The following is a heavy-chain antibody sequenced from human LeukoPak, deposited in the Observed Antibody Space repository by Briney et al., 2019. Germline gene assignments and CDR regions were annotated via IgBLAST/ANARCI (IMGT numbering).Heavy chain of an antibody. V-gene: IGHV1-2*02. CDR3: ARGERRDSSGYYSPKNFDY. CDR2: INPNSGGT. Sequence: ASVKVSCKASGYTFTGYYMHWVRQAPGQGLEWMGWINPNSGGTNYAQKFQGRVTMTRDTSISTAYMEPSRLRSDDTAVYYCARGERRDSSGYYSPKNFDYWGQGTLVTVSS. J-gene: IGHJ4*02. CDR1: GYTFTGYY. D-gene: IGHD3-22*01.